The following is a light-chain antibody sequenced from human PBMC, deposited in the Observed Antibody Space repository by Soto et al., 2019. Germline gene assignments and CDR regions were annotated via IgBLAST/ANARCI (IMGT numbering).Light chain of an antibody. J-gene: IGLJ2*01. CDR2: AAS. V-gene: IGLV2-23*01. CDR1: SSDVGSYNH. CDR3: RAYDCSSTFSVV. Sequence: QSVLTQPPSVSGSPVQSLTLSCTGTSSDVGSYNHCYWYQQHPGKAPKLMIYAASKRPSGVSNRFFGSKSGNTASLTIYGLQSKDDAEYYGRAYDCSSTFSVVFGAGTKLTGL.